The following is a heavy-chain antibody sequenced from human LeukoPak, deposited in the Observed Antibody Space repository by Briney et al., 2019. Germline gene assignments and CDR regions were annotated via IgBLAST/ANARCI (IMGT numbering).Heavy chain of an antibody. CDR2: ISSSSSTI. J-gene: IGHJ6*03. V-gene: IGHV3-48*01. CDR1: GFTFSSYG. D-gene: IGHD3-3*01. CDR3: AREREWLDYYYYYMDV. Sequence: PGGSLRLSCAASGFTFSSYGMHWVRQAPGKGLEWVSYISSSSSTIYYADSVKGRFTISRDNAKNSLYLQMNSLRAEDTAVYYCAREREWLDYYYYYMDVWGKGTTVTVSS.